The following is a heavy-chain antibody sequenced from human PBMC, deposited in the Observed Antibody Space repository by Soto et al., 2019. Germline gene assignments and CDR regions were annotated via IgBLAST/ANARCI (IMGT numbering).Heavy chain of an antibody. D-gene: IGHD6-19*01. V-gene: IGHV3-30*18. Sequence: PGGSLRLSCAASGFTFSSYGMHWVRQAPGKGLEWVAVISYDGGNKYYADSVKGRFTISRDNSKNTLYLQMNSLRAEDTAVYYCAKLSIAVADFDYWGQGTLVTVSS. CDR3: AKLSIAVADFDY. CDR1: GFTFSSYG. J-gene: IGHJ4*02. CDR2: ISYDGGNK.